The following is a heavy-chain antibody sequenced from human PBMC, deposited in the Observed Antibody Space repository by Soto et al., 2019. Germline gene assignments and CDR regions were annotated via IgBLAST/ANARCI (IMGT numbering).Heavy chain of an antibody. V-gene: IGHV5-51*01. Sequence: GESLKISCKGSGYSFTSYWNGWVRQMPGKGLQWMGIIYPGDSDTRYSPSFQGQVTISADKSIRTAYLQWSSLKPSDTAMYYCARLLAPIQLWFNWGQGTLVTVSS. J-gene: IGHJ4*02. CDR3: ARLLAPIQLWFN. CDR1: GYSFTSYW. D-gene: IGHD5-18*01. CDR2: IYPGDSDT.